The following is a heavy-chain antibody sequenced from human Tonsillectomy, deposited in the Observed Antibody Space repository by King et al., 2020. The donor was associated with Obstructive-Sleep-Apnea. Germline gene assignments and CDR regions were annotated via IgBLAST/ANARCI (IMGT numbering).Heavy chain of an antibody. CDR3: ASVGRRDSCLDY. D-gene: IGHD2-2*01. CDR1: GFTFSSYG. J-gene: IGHJ4*02. V-gene: IGHV3-33*01. Sequence: VQLVESGGGVVQPGRSLRLSCAASGFTFSSYGMHWVRQAPGKGLEWVAVIWYDGSNKYYADSVKGRFTISRDNSKNTLYLQMTSLRAEDTAVYYCASVGRRDSCLDYWGQGTLVTVSS. CDR2: IWYDGSNK.